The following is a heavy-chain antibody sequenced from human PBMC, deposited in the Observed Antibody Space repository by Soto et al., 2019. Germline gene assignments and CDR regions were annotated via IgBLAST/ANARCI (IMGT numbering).Heavy chain of an antibody. V-gene: IGHV4-59*01. D-gene: IGHD3-22*01. CDR3: TRGYDGSGYIAFDV. CDR1: GASIVDSY. J-gene: IGHJ3*01. CDR2: IYDSGNT. Sequence: SETLSLTCTVSGASIVDSYWSWIRQPPGKGLEYIGYIYDSGNTNSKPSLESRVTMSVDTSKNQVSLKLTSVTAADTAVYYCTRGYDGSGYIAFDVWGQGIKVTV.